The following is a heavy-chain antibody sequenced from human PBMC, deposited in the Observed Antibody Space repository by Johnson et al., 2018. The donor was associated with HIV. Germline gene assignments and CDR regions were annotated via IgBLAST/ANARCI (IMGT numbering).Heavy chain of an antibody. CDR2: ISYDGSNK. D-gene: IGHD6-19*01. J-gene: IGHJ3*02. V-gene: IGHV3-30*18. CDR3: AKADHSSGWYLAFDI. Sequence: QVQLVESGGGVVQPGRSLRLSCAASGFTFYSYGMHWVRQAPGKGLEWVAVISYDGSNKYYADSVKGRFTISRDNSTNTLYLQMNSLRAEDPAVYYCAKADHSSGWYLAFDIWGQGTMVTVSS. CDR1: GFTFYSYG.